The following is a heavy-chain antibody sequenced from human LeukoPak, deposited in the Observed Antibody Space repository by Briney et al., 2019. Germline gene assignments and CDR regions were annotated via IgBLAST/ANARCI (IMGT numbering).Heavy chain of an antibody. CDR1: GFTFRSYD. CDR3: ARDLVITMPAFDY. D-gene: IGHD3-10*01. Sequence: PAGSLRLSCAASGFTFRSYDMNWVRQAPGKGLEWVSYISSTGKTIYYADSVKGRFTISRDNAKNSLYLQMNSLRAEDTAVYYCARDLVITMPAFDYWGQGTLVTVSS. V-gene: IGHV3-48*03. J-gene: IGHJ4*02. CDR2: ISSTGKTI.